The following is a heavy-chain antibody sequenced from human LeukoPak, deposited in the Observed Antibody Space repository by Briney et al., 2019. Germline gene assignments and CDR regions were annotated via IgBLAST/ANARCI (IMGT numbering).Heavy chain of an antibody. CDR1: GGTISSYY. CDR3: AGGVITNYYYYRMDV. D-gene: IGHD3-16*02. V-gene: IGHV4-59*01. Sequence: SETLTLTCTVSGGTISSYYLSWIRQPPGKGLEWIGHIYYSGSTNYNPSPKSRLTISIDTSKNQLALKLSSVTAADTAVYYWAGGVITNYYYYRMDVGGQGTTVTVSS. J-gene: IGHJ6*02. CDR2: IYYSGST.